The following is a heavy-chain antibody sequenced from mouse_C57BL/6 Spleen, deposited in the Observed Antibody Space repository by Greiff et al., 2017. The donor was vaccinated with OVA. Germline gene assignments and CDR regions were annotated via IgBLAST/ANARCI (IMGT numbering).Heavy chain of an antibody. CDR1: GYTFTSYG. CDR2: IYPRSGNT. Sequence: QVQLKESGAELARPGASVKLSCKASGYTFTSYGISWVKQRTGQGLEWIGEIYPRSGNTYYNEKFKGKATLTADKSSSTAYMELRSLTSEDSAVYFCDYYDYEGGFAYWGQGTLVTVSA. D-gene: IGHD2-4*01. CDR3: DYYDYEGGFAY. V-gene: IGHV1-81*01. J-gene: IGHJ3*01.